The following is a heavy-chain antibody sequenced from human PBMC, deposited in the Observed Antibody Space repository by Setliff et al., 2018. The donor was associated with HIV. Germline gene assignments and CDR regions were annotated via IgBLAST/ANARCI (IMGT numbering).Heavy chain of an antibody. CDR1: GYTFTGYY. CDR2: INPNSGGT. J-gene: IGHJ5*02. V-gene: IGHV1-2*04. CDR3: ARRRTGSSSWYDSDFDP. D-gene: IGHD6-13*01. Sequence: ASVKVSCKASGYTFTGYYMHWVRQAPGQGLEWMGRINPNSGGTNYAQKFQGWVTMTRDTSIITAYMQLDRLGSDDTAVYYCARRRTGSSSWYDSDFDPWGQGTLVTVSS.